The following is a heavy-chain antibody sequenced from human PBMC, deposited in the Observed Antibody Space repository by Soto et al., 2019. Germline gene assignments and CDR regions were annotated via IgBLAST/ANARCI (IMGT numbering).Heavy chain of an antibody. CDR1: VYTFTSYY. V-gene: IGHV1-46*03. J-gene: IGHJ3*02. Sequence: GASVTVCCKASVYTFTSYYMHWVRQAPGQGLEWMGIINPSGGSTSYAQKFQGRVTMTRDTSTSTVYMELSSLRSEDTAVYYCALRDCSSTSCYVGEDAFDIWGQGTMVTVSS. D-gene: IGHD2-2*01. CDR3: ALRDCSSTSCYVGEDAFDI. CDR2: INPSGGST.